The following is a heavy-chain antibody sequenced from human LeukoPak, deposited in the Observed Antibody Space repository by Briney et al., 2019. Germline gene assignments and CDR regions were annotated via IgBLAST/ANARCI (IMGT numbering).Heavy chain of an antibody. CDR1: GFTFSTYG. D-gene: IGHD2-2*01. CDR2: ISTSGST. V-gene: IGHV3-23*01. J-gene: IGHJ4*02. CDR3: ARDGEYCTSTGCYYPF. Sequence: PGGSLRLSCAGSGFTFSTYGMSWVRQAPGKGLERVSGISTSGSTYYADPVKGRFTISRDNSKNTLYLQMNSLRAEDTAVYYCARDGEYCTSTGCYYPFWGQGTLVTVSS.